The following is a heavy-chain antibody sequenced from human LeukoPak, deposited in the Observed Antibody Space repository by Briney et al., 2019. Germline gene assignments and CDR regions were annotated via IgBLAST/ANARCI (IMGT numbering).Heavy chain of an antibody. J-gene: IGHJ4*02. V-gene: IGHV1-3*01. D-gene: IGHD6-19*01. CDR3: AREGGQWLPLDY. CDR1: GYTFTSYA. CDR2: INVGNGDT. Sequence: ASVNVSFKASGYTFTSYAIHWVRQAPGQRREWMGWINVGNGDTKYSQKFQGRVTITRDTSASTAYMELSSLRSEDTGVYYCAREGGQWLPLDYWGQGTLVTVSS.